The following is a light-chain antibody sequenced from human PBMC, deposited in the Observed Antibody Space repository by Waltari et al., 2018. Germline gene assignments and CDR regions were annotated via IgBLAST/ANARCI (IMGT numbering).Light chain of an antibody. V-gene: IGKV3-20*01. CDR1: QSVGRT. Sequence: EIVLTQSPASLSLSPGDRAPLSCRARQSVGRTLAWYRQRPGQAPRLLIYDASSRATGIPDRFSGSGSGTDFSLTISRLEPEDFAVYYCQKYGTRPATFGQGTKVEVK. J-gene: IGKJ1*01. CDR2: DAS. CDR3: QKYGTRPAT.